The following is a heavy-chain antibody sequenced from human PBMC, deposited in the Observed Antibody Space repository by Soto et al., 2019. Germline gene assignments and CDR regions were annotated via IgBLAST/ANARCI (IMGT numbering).Heavy chain of an antibody. CDR3: ARRPRGLWSGLLRLWDDY. J-gene: IGHJ4*02. Sequence: PGECLKIPCKSSGYDFTNYWIGWVRQMPGKGLEWMGIIDPTDSETRYSPSFQGLVTISVDKSINTAYLHWSSLVASDTAIYYCARRPRGLWSGLLRLWDDYWGQGTLVTVSS. D-gene: IGHD2-21*01. V-gene: IGHV5-51*01. CDR1: GYDFTNYW. CDR2: IDPTDSET.